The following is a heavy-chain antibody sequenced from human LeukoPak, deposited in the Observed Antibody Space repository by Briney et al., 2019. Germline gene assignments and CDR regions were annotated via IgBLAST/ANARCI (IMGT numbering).Heavy chain of an antibody. V-gene: IGHV3-33*06. J-gene: IGHJ4*02. CDR3: AKSEWELRAFDY. D-gene: IGHD1-26*01. CDR2: IWYDGSNK. CDR1: GFTFGSYG. Sequence: GGSLRLSCAASGFTFGSYGMHWVRQAPGKGLEWVAVIWYDGSNKYYADSVKGRFTTSRDNSKNTLYLQMNSLRAEDTAVYYCAKSEWELRAFDYWGQGPRSPSPQ.